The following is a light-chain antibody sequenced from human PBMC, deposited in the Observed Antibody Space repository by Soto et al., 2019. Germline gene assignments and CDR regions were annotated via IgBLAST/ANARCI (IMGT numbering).Light chain of an antibody. Sequence: EILMTQSPATLSVSPGERATPSCRASQSVSIKLAWYQQKPGQAPRLLIYDTSTRATGIPARFSGSGSGTEFTLNISSLQSEDFAVYYCQQYNNWPPITFGQGTRLEIK. V-gene: IGKV3-15*01. CDR3: QQYNNWPPIT. J-gene: IGKJ5*01. CDR2: DTS. CDR1: QSVSIK.